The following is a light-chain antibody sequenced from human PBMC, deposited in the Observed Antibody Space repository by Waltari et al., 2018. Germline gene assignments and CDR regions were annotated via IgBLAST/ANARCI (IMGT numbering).Light chain of an antibody. J-gene: IGLJ1*01. Sequence: QSALTQPASVSGSPGQSITISCTGTSSDVGGYNYVSWYQQHPGKAPKLMIYDVSKRPSGGSKRFSGSKTGNTASLTISGLQAEDAAEYYCSSCTSSSTYVFGTGTKVTV. CDR2: DVS. CDR3: SSCTSSSTYV. CDR1: SSDVGGYNY. V-gene: IGLV2-14*01.